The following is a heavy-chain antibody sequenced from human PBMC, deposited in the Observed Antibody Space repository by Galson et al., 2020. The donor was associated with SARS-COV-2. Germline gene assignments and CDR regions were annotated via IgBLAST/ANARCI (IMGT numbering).Heavy chain of an antibody. CDR2: LDWDDDK. CDR3: ARTAYDIWTGDDSDGDY. V-gene: IGHV2-70*01. D-gene: IGHD3-9*01. Sequence: SGPTLVKPTQTLTLTCTFSGFSLSTSGMCVSWIRQPPGKALEWLALLDWDDDKYYSTSLKTRLTISKDTSKNQVVLPMTNMDPVDTATYYCARTAYDIWTGDDSDGDYWGQGTRGTVSS. J-gene: IGHJ4*02. CDR1: GFSLSTSGMC.